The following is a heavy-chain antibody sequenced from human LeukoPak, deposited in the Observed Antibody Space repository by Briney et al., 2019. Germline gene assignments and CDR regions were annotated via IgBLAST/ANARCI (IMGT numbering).Heavy chain of an antibody. J-gene: IGHJ4*02. CDR3: AKERYYYDSSGSLNIDC. Sequence: GGSLRLSCAASGFTFSSYGMHWVRQVPGKGLEWVAVISYDGSDKYYADSVKGRFIISRDNSKNTLYLQMSSLRAEDTAVYYCAKERYYYDSSGSLNIDCWGQGTLVTVSS. D-gene: IGHD3-22*01. V-gene: IGHV3-30*18. CDR1: GFTFSSYG. CDR2: ISYDGSDK.